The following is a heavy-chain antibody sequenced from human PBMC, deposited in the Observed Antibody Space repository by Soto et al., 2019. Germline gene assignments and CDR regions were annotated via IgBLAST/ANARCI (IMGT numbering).Heavy chain of an antibody. V-gene: IGHV1-2*04. D-gene: IGHD3-10*01. CDR3: ARTLVRGEVGLDP. J-gene: IGHJ5*02. CDR1: GYTFTGYY. Sequence: ASVKVSCKASGYTFTGYYMHWVRQAPGQGLEWMGWINPNSGGTNYAQKFQGWVTMTRDTSISTAYMELSRLRSDDTAVYYCARTLVRGEVGLDPWGQGTLVTVSS. CDR2: INPNSGGT.